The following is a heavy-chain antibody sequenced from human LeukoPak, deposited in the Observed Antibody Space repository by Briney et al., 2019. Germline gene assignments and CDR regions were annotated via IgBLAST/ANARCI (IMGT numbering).Heavy chain of an antibody. CDR3: ARGGTRGNWFDP. D-gene: IGHD3-10*01. Sequence: SQTLSFTCTVSGGSISSGSYYWSWIRQPAGKGLEWIGRIYTSGSTNYNPSLKSRVTISVDTSKNQFSLKLSSVTAADTAVYYCARGGTRGNWFDPWGQGTLVTVSS. J-gene: IGHJ5*02. CDR1: GGSISSGSYY. CDR2: IYTSGST. V-gene: IGHV4-61*02.